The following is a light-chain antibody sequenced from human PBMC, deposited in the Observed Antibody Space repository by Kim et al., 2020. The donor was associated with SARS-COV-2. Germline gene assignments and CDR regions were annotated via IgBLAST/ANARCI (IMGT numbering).Light chain of an antibody. Sequence: SVGERVNTHCRASQGISRSLAWYQQKPGEAPGLLIYDASTLQRGVPSGFSGSGSGTEFTLTITTLQPEDFATYYCQQHHAYPPTFGGGTKVDIK. V-gene: IGKV1-9*01. J-gene: IGKJ4*01. CDR1: QGISRS. CDR2: DAS. CDR3: QQHHAYPPT.